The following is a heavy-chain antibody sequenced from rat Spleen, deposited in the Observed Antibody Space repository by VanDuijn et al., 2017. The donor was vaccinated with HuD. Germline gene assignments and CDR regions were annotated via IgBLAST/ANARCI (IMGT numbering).Heavy chain of an antibody. V-gene: IGHV5-7*01. CDR3: TRGGFYRY. D-gene: IGHD1-3*01. CDR2: ISYDGSST. J-gene: IGHJ2*01. CDR1: GFPFSNYD. Sequence: EVQLVESGGGLVQPGRSMKLSCAASGFPFSNYDMAWVRQAPKAGLEWVATISYDGSSTYYRDSVKGRFTISRDIAKSTLFLQMNSLKSEDTATYYCTRGGFYRYWGQGVMVTVSS.